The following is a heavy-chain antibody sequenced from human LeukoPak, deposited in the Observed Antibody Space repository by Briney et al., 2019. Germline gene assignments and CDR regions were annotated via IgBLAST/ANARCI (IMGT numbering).Heavy chain of an antibody. J-gene: IGHJ4*02. CDR2: ISYDGRTK. D-gene: IGHD6-13*01. V-gene: IGHV3-30*01. Sequence: GGSLRLSCAASGFTFSSYAMHWVRQAPGKGLEWVAVISYDGRTKYYADSVKGRFTISRDNSNNTLYLQMNSLRTEDTAVYYCARFAAGPDYWGQGTLVTVSS. CDR1: GFTFSSYA. CDR3: ARFAAGPDY.